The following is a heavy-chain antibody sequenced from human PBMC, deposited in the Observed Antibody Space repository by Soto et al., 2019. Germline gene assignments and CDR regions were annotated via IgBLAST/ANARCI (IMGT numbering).Heavy chain of an antibody. CDR1: GGSISSYY. J-gene: IGHJ4*02. D-gene: IGHD3-3*01. Sequence: QVQLQESGPGLVKPSETLSLTCTVSGGSISSYYWSWIRQPPGKGLEWIGYIYYSGSTNYNPSLKSRVTISVDTSKNQFSPKLSSVTAADTAVYYCARAYSDFGVVNLDYWGQGTLVTVSS. V-gene: IGHV4-59*01. CDR2: IYYSGST. CDR3: ARAYSDFGVVNLDY.